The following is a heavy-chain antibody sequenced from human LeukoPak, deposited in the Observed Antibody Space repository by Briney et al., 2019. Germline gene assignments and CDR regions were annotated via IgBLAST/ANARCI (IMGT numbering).Heavy chain of an antibody. CDR3: ASGDRYYYDSSGYGEPFDY. CDR2: INHSGST. V-gene: IGHV4-34*01. Sequence: SETLSLTCAVYGGSFSGYYWSWIRQPPGKGLEWIGEINHSGSTNYNPSLKSRVTISVDTSKNQFSLKLSSVTAADTAVYYCASGDRYYYDSSGYGEPFDYWGQGTPVTVSS. J-gene: IGHJ4*02. D-gene: IGHD3-22*01. CDR1: GGSFSGYY.